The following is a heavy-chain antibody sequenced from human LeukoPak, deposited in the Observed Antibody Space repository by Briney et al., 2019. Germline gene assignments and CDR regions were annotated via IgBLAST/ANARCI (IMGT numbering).Heavy chain of an antibody. CDR2: ISGSGGST. D-gene: IGHD6-13*01. Sequence: GGSLRLSCAASGFTFSSYAMSWVRQAPGKGLEWVSAISGSGGSTYYADSVKGRFTISRDNSKNTLYLQMNSLRAEDTAVYYCAKVQRHSEQLVENFDYWGQGTLVTVSS. CDR1: GFTFSSYA. CDR3: AKVQRHSEQLVENFDY. J-gene: IGHJ4*02. V-gene: IGHV3-23*01.